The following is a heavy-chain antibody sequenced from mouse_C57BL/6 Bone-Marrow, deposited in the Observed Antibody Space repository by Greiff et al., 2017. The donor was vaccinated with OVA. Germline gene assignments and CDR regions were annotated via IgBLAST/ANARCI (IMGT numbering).Heavy chain of an antibody. V-gene: IGHV1-64*01. CDR2: IHPNSGST. CDR1: GYTFTSYW. J-gene: IGHJ3*01. Sequence: VKLQQPGAELVKPGASVKLSCKASGYTFTSYWMHWVKQRPGQGLEWIGMIHPNSGSTNYTEKFKGKATLTVDKSSSTTYMQLSSLTSEDSAVYYCAREITSVVNAYWGQGTLVTVSA. D-gene: IGHD1-1*01. CDR3: AREITSVVNAY.